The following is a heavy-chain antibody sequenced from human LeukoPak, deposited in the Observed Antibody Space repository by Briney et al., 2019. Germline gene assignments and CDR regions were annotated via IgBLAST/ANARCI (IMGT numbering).Heavy chain of an antibody. CDR1: GGTFSSYA. V-gene: IGHV1-69*04. D-gene: IGHD3-3*01. J-gene: IGHJ4*02. CDR2: IIPILGIA. Sequence: SVKVSCKASGGTFSSYAISWVRQAPGQGLEWMGRIIPILGIANYAQKFQGRVTITADKSTSTAYMELSSLRSEDTAVYYCARDFGVVIKPPDYWGQGTVVTVSS. CDR3: ARDFGVVIKPPDY.